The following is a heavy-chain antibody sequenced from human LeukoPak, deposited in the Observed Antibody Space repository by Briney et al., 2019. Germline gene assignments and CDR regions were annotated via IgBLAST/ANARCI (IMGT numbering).Heavy chain of an antibody. CDR2: ISGSDGST. D-gene: IGHD1-1*01. J-gene: IGHJ4*02. CDR1: GFTFRIYA. CDR3: ARESWWNDDRFDY. Sequence: PGGSLRLSCAASGFTFRIYAMSWVRQAPGKGLEWVSAISGSDGSTNYADSVKGRFSISRDNSKNTLYLHMKSLTAEDTAVYYCARESWWNDDRFDYWGQGTLVTVSS. V-gene: IGHV3-23*01.